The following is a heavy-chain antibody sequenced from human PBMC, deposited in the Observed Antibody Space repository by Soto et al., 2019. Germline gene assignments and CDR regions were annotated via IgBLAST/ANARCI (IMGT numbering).Heavy chain of an antibody. CDR1: GFTFSDYG. J-gene: IGHJ4*02. V-gene: IGHV3-30*03. D-gene: IGHD3-16*01. Sequence: QVQLVESGGGVVQPGRSLRLSCAASGFTFSDYGMHWVRQAPGKGLKWVAVLSYDGGQKYYADSVKGRFTISRDNSKNTLYLQMNSLRPGERATYYCTTGVGEDGRDYWGQGALVTVSS. CDR3: TTGVGEDGRDY. CDR2: LSYDGGQK.